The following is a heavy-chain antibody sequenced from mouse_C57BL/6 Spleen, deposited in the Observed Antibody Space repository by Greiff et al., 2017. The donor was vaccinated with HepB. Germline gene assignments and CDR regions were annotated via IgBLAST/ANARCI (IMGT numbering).Heavy chain of an antibody. CDR2: INPNNGGT. V-gene: IGHV1-18*01. CDR3: ARWGVFITTVVAPYYAMDY. CDR1: GYTFTDYN. J-gene: IGHJ4*01. Sequence: VQLQQSGPELVKPGASVKIPCKASGYTFTDYNMDWVKQSHGKSLEWIGDINPNNGGTIYNQKFKGKATLTVDKSSSTAYIELRSLTSEDTAVYYCARWGVFITTVVAPYYAMDYWGQGTSVTVSS. D-gene: IGHD1-1*01.